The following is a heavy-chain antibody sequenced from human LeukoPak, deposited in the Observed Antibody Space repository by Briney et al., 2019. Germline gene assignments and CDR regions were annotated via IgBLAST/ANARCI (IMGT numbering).Heavy chain of an antibody. Sequence: GVSLRLSCAASGFTFSTNVMHWVRQAPGKGLEWVAFIRYDGSSKYGDSVRGRFTISRDDSKNTLYLQMNSLRAEDTAVYYCAKGGATTGILDYWGQGTLVTVSS. D-gene: IGHD6-13*01. V-gene: IGHV3-30*02. CDR2: IRYDGSSK. J-gene: IGHJ4*02. CDR1: GFTFSTNV. CDR3: AKGGATTGILDY.